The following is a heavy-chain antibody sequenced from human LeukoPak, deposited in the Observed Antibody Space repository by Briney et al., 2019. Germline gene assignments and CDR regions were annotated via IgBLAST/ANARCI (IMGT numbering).Heavy chain of an antibody. CDR3: ARRKGYCSGGNCYPEPLDY. Sequence: SETLSLTCAVSGYSISSGYYWGWIRQPPGKGLEWIANIYHTGSTYYNPSLQSRVTISLGTSKNQFSLKLSSVTAADTAVYYCARRKGYCSGGNCYPEPLDYWGQGTLVTVSS. J-gene: IGHJ4*02. CDR2: IYHTGST. CDR1: GYSISSGYY. V-gene: IGHV4-38-2*01. D-gene: IGHD2-15*01.